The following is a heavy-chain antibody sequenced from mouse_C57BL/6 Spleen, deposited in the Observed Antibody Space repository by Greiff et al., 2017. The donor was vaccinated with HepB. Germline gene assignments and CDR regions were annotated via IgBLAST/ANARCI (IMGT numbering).Heavy chain of an antibody. CDR3: ARGGYSDD. J-gene: IGHJ2*01. Sequence: VQLQQSGPELVKPGASVKISCKASGYAFSSSWMNWVKQRPGKGLEWIGRIYPGDGDTNYNGKFKGKATLTADKSSSTAYMQLSSLTSEDSAVYFCARGGYSDDWGQGTTLTVSS. D-gene: IGHD2-12*01. CDR1: GYAFSSSW. CDR2: IYPGDGDT. V-gene: IGHV1-82*01.